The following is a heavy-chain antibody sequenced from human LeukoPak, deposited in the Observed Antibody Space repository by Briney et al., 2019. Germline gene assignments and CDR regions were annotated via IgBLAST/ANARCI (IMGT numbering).Heavy chain of an antibody. CDR1: GGSISSYY. V-gene: IGHV4-59*01. CDR2: IYYSGST. D-gene: IGHD3-9*01. Sequence: PSETLSLTCTVSGGSISSYYWSWIRQHPGKGLEWIGYIYYSGSTNYNPSLKSRVTISVDTSKNQFSLQLSSVTAADTAVYYCARNSAYYDILTGYSPQGAFDIWGQGTMVTVSS. J-gene: IGHJ3*02. CDR3: ARNSAYYDILTGYSPQGAFDI.